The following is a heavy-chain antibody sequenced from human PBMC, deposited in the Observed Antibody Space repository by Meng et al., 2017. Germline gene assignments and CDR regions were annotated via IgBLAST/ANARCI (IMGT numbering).Heavy chain of an antibody. CDR1: GYTFTSYY. CDR2: INPSGGST. V-gene: IGHV1-46*01. J-gene: IGHJ4*02. CDR3: ARAYSSGYYYFDYFDY. Sequence: ASVKVSCKASGYTFTSYYMHWVRQAPGQGLEWMGIINPSGGSTSYAQKFQGRVTMTRDTSTSTAYMELSSLRSEDTAVYYCARAYSSGYYYFDYFDYWGQGTLVTVSS. D-gene: IGHD3-22*01.